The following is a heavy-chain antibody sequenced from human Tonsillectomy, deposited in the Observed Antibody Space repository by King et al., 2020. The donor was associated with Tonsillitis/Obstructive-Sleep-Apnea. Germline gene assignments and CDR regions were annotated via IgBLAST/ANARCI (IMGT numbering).Heavy chain of an antibody. CDR1: GYTFTSYD. CDR2: ISVYNGNT. CDR3: ARMVAPNWFEP. V-gene: IGHV1-18*01. D-gene: IGHD2-15*01. J-gene: IGHJ5*02. Sequence: QVQLVQSGAEVKKPGASVKVSCKASGYTFTSYDITWVRQAPGQGLEWMGWISVYNGNTKYAQRFQGRVTMTTDTSTSTAYMELRSLRSDDTAVYYCARMVAPNWFEPWGQGTLVTVSS.